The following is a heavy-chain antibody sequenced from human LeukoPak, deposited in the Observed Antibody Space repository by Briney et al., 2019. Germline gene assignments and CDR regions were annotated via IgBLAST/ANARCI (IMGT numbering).Heavy chain of an antibody. J-gene: IGHJ3*02. CDR3: AKGGYYASSGSYAFDI. CDR1: GFTFSHYA. Sequence: GRSLRLSCAASGFTFSHYAMHWVRQAPGKGLDWVAVISYDGTNKYYADSVKGRFTISRDNSKNTLSPQMNSLRAEDTAVYYCAKGGYYASSGSYAFDIWGQGTVVTVSS. CDR2: ISYDGTNK. D-gene: IGHD3-22*01. V-gene: IGHV3-30*18.